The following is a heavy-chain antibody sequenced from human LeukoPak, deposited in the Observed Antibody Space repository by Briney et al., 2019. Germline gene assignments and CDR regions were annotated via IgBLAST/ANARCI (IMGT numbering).Heavy chain of an antibody. V-gene: IGHV1-46*01. J-gene: IGHJ3*02. D-gene: IGHD2-8*01. CDR2: INPSSGGT. Sequence: ASVKVSCKASGYTFTRHYMNWVRQAPGQGLEWMGKINPSSGGTGYAQKFQGRVTMTRGTSTSTVYMELTSLRSEDTAVYYCARDGLYCTNGVCSSDIWGQGTLVTVSS. CDR1: GYTFTRHY. CDR3: ARDGLYCTNGVCSSDI.